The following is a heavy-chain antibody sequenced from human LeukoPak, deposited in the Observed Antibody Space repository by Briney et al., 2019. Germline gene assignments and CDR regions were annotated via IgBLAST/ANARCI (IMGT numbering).Heavy chain of an antibody. J-gene: IGHJ4*02. D-gene: IGHD4-17*01. CDR1: GFTFSSYG. CDR2: IWFDGSNK. CDR3: AKDLSTVTTSAGLILFDY. Sequence: GGSLRLSCAASGFTFSSYGMHWVRQAPGKGLEWVAAIWFDGSNKYYADSVKGRFTISRDNSKNTLYLQMNSLRAEDTAVYYCAKDLSTVTTSAGLILFDYWGQGTLVTVSS. V-gene: IGHV3-33*06.